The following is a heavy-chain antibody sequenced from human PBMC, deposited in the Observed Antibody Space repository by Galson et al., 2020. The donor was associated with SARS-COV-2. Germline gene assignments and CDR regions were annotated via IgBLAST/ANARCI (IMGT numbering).Heavy chain of an antibody. J-gene: IGHJ4*02. CDR1: GFTFSSYA. D-gene: IGHD6-19*01. V-gene: IGHV3-23*01. CDR2: ISGSGGST. CDR3: AKSHISGWYEQFGYYFDY. Sequence: GESLKISCAASGFTFSSYAMSWVRQAPGKGLEWVSAISGSGGSTYYADSVKGRFTISRDNSKNTLYLQMNSLRAEDTAVYYCAKSHISGWYEQFGYYFDYWGQGTLVTVSS.